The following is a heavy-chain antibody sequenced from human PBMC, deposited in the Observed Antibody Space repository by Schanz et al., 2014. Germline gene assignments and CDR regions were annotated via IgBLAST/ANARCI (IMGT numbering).Heavy chain of an antibody. V-gene: IGHV3-48*01. J-gene: IGHJ6*03. CDR2: IDGKSTTV. CDR3: ARDGDRFYHNDDMDV. Sequence: EVHLVESGGGLVKRGESLRLSCSASGFSFSSYSMNWVRQAPGKGLEWLSYIDGKSTTVYYADSVKGRFTVSRDNARNSLYLHMNTLGTEDTAVYYCARDGDRFYHNDDMDVWGKGTTVTVSS. CDR1: GFSFSSYS. D-gene: IGHD4-17*01.